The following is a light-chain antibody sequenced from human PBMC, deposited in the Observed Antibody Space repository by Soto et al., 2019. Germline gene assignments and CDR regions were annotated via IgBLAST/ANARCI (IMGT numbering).Light chain of an antibody. CDR3: HQYGRSSLTFT. CDR2: GAS. V-gene: IGKV3-20*01. Sequence: IVLTQSPGTLPSSPGEIATLSCRASQSVTSDFVAWYQQKHGQAPRLLIYGASTRAAGVPDRLSDSWSGTDFALTITILEREDFAVDYCHQYGRSSLTFTFGQGTKLGV. CDR1: QSVTSDF. J-gene: IGKJ2*01.